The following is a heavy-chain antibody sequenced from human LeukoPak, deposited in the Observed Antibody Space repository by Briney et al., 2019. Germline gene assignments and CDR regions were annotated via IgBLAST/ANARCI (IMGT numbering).Heavy chain of an antibody. V-gene: IGHV3-30-3*01. D-gene: IGHD4-17*01. J-gene: IGHJ4*02. CDR1: GFTFSSHA. CDR3: ARVPLGDYVFDY. Sequence: GSLRLSCAASGFTFSSHAIHWVRQAPGKGLEWVAIISSDGSNKYYADSVKGRFTISRDNSKNTLYLQMNSLRAEDTAVYYCARVPLGDYVFDYWGQGTLVTVSS. CDR2: ISSDGSNK.